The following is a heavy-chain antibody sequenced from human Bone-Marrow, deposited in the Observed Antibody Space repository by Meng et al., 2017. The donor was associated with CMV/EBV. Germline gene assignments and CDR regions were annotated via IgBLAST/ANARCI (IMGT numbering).Heavy chain of an antibody. V-gene: IGHV1-69*04. Sequence: SVKVSCKVSEGTPRGYTITWVRQAPGQGLEWMGRIIPVLRLTDYAQKFQGRVKLTADTSTRTAYMELRSLRPEDTAVYFCAREAPGAFSFQDYWGQGTLVTVSS. D-gene: IGHD3-16*01. CDR3: AREAPGAFSFQDY. CDR2: IIPVLRLT. J-gene: IGHJ4*02. CDR1: EGTPRGYT.